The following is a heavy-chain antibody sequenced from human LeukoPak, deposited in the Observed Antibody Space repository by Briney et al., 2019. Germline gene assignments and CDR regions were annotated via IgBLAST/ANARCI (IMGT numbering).Heavy chain of an antibody. CDR2: IYSSGTA. CDR3: ARRGIGYYYYAVDV. Sequence: SETLSLTCNVSGGSISSHYWSWIRQPPGKGLEWIGDIYSSGTASYNPSLESRVTMSVDTSKNHFSLNLTSVTAADTALYYCARRGIGYYYYAVDVWGQGTTVTVSS. J-gene: IGHJ6*02. CDR1: GGSISSHY. D-gene: IGHD3-10*01. V-gene: IGHV4-59*08.